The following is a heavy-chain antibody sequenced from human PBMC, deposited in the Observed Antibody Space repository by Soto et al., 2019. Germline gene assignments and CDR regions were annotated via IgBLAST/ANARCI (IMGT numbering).Heavy chain of an antibody. CDR1: GGSISSYY. Sequence: SETLSLTCTVSGGSISSYYWSWIRQPPGKGLEWIGYIYYSGSTNYNPSLKRRVTISVDTSKNQFSLKLSSVTAADTAVYYCARGVQVNGQEYYYDSSGYYLFDYWGQGTLVTVSS. J-gene: IGHJ4*02. V-gene: IGHV4-59*01. D-gene: IGHD3-22*01. CDR2: IYYSGST. CDR3: ARGVQVNGQEYYYDSSGYYLFDY.